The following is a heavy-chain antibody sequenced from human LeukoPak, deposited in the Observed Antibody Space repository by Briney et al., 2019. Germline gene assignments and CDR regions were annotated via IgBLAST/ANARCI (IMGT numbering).Heavy chain of an antibody. CDR3: ASGQTTGPFDY. CDR2: IIPIFGTE. D-gene: IGHD4-17*01. Sequence: GASVKDSCKASGSTFSSYAISWGRQAPGQGPEGIGEIIPIFGTEDYAQKLQGRVMITADESTSTAYMELSSLRSEDTAVYYCASGQTTGPFDYWGQGTLVTVSS. J-gene: IGHJ4*02. CDR1: GSTFSSYA. V-gene: IGHV1-69*13.